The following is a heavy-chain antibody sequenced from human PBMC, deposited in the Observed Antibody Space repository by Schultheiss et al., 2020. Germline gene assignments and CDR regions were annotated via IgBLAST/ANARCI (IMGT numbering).Heavy chain of an antibody. D-gene: IGHD3-10*01. CDR2: IYSGGST. J-gene: IGHJ6*02. V-gene: IGHV3-53*01. CDR3: ARVRAYGSGRYGMDV. CDR1: GFTVSSNY. Sequence: GGSLRLSCAASGFTVSSNYMSWVRQAPGKGLEWVSVIYSGGSTYYADSVKGRFTISRDNSKNTLYLQMNSLRAEDTAVYYCARVRAYGSGRYGMDVWGQGSTGIVCS.